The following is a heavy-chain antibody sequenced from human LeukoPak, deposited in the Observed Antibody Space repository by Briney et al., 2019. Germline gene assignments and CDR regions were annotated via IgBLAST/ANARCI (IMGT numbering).Heavy chain of an antibody. J-gene: IGHJ4*02. CDR2: ISYDGSNK. CDR3: AKDLFSGWLGCDY. V-gene: IGHV3-30*18. CDR1: GFTFSSYG. D-gene: IGHD6-19*01. Sequence: PGGSLRLSCAASGFTFSSYGMHWVRQAPGKGLEWVAVISYDGSNKYYADSVKGRFTISRDNSKNTLYLQMNSLRAEDTAVYYCAKDLFSGWLGCDYWGQGTLVTVSS.